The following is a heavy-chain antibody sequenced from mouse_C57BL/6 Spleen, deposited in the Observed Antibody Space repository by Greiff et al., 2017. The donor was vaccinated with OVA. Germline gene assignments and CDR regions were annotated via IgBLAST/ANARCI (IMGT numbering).Heavy chain of an antibody. Sequence: EVKLVESGEGLVKPGGSLKLSCAASGFTFSSYAMSWVRQTPEKRLEWVAYISSGGDYIYYADTVKGRFTISRDNARNTLYLQMSSLKSEDTAMYYCTREPFYYDYSLYAMDYWGQGTSVTVSS. CDR1: GFTFSSYA. D-gene: IGHD2-4*01. J-gene: IGHJ4*01. CDR3: TREPFYYDYSLYAMDY. V-gene: IGHV5-9-1*02. CDR2: ISSGGDYI.